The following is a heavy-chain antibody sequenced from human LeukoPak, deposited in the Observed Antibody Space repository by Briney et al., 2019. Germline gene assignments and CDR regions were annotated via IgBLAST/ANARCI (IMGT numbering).Heavy chain of an antibody. J-gene: IGHJ4*02. Sequence: SAKVSCKASGGTFSSYAISWVRQAPGQGLEWMGGIIPIFGTANYAQKFQGRVTITADESTSTAYMELSSLRSEDMAVYYCARDSITIFGVVTPRRFYSDYWGQGTLVTVYS. D-gene: IGHD3-3*01. V-gene: IGHV1-69*13. CDR2: IIPIFGTA. CDR1: GGTFSSYA. CDR3: ARDSITIFGVVTPRRFYSDY.